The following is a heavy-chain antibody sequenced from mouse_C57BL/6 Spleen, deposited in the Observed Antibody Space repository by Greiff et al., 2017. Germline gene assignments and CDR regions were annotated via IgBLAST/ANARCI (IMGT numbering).Heavy chain of an antibody. J-gene: IGHJ2*01. Sequence: QVHVKQSGAELARPGASVQMSCKASGYTFTSYTMHWVKQRPGQGLEWIGYINPSSGYTKYNQKFKDKATMTADKSSSTAYLQLSSMTSDDAAVYYCARATTVVSPYFDYWGQGTTLTVSS. CDR3: ARATTVVSPYFDY. D-gene: IGHD1-1*01. CDR1: GYTFTSYT. V-gene: IGHV1-4*01. CDR2: INPSSGYT.